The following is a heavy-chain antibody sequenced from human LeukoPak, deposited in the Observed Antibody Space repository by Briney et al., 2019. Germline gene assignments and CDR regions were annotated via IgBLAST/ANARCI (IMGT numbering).Heavy chain of an antibody. Sequence: SQTLSLTCVISGDSVSSNSVGWHWIRQSPSRGLEWLGRTYYRSKWFNDYAVSVKSRITINPDTSKNQFSLQLNSVTPEDTAVYYCARGFKFGLVYWGQGTLVTVSS. CDR2: TYYRSKWFN. J-gene: IGHJ4*02. D-gene: IGHD3/OR15-3a*01. CDR1: GDSVSSNSVG. CDR3: ARGFKFGLVY. V-gene: IGHV6-1*01.